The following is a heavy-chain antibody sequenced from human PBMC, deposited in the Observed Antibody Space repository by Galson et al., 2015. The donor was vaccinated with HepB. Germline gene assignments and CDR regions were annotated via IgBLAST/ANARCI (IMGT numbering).Heavy chain of an antibody. Sequence: SLRLSCAASGFTFSNAWMSWVRQAPGKGLEWVGRIKTKTDGGTTDYAAPVRGRFTLSRDDSKNTLYLQMNSLKTEDTAVYYCTTDGRGVVVAATPDYYYYGMDVWGQGTTVTVSS. CDR3: TTDGRGVVVAATPDYYYYGMDV. V-gene: IGHV3-15*01. CDR2: IKTKTDGGTT. CDR1: GFTFSNAW. J-gene: IGHJ6*02. D-gene: IGHD2-15*01.